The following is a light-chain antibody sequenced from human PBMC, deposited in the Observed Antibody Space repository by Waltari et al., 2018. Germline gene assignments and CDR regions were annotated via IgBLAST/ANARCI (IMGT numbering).Light chain of an antibody. Sequence: DIQMTQYPSTLSASVGDRVTITCRASQRISSWLAWYQQKPGKSPKLLIYKASSLESGVPSRFSGSGSGTEFTLTISSLQPDDFATYYCQQYNSYPYTFGQGTKLEIK. CDR1: QRISSW. CDR2: KAS. CDR3: QQYNSYPYT. V-gene: IGKV1-5*03. J-gene: IGKJ2*01.